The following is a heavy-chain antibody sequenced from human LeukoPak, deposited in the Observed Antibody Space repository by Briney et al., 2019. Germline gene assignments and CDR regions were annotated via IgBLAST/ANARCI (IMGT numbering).Heavy chain of an antibody. D-gene: IGHD3-3*01. V-gene: IGHV3-21*01. CDR1: GFTFSSHS. CDR3: ARDPRLEISGMVIDMLDY. Sequence: GGSLRLSCAASGFTFSSHSMNWVRQAPGKGLKWVSYISSSSTYIYYAASVKGRFAISRDNARNSLFLQMNSLRAEDSGIYYCARDPRLEISGMVIDMLDYWGQGTLVTVSS. J-gene: IGHJ4*02. CDR2: ISSSSTYI.